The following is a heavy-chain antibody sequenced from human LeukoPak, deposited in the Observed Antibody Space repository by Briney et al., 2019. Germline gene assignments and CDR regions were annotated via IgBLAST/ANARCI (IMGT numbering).Heavy chain of an antibody. V-gene: IGHV4-38-2*02. D-gene: IGHD4-17*01. Sequence: SETLSLTCTVSGGSISSYYWGWIRQPPGKGLEWIGSIYHSGSTYYNPSLKSRVTISVDTSKNQFSLKLSSVTAADTAVYYCARLWDGDYAHAADDAFDIWGQGTMVTVSS. J-gene: IGHJ3*02. CDR2: IYHSGST. CDR3: ARLWDGDYAHAADDAFDI. CDR1: GGSISSYY.